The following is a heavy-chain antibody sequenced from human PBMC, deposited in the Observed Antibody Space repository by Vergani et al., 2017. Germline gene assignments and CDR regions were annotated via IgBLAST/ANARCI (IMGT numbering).Heavy chain of an antibody. CDR3: ASGRWLHRSGS. J-gene: IGHJ4*02. V-gene: IGHV4-34*01. CDR2: INHSGST. D-gene: IGHD5-24*01. Sequence: QVQLQQWGAGLLKPSETLSLTCAVYGGSFSGYYWSWIRQPPGKGLEWIGEINHSGSTNYNPSLKSRVTISVDTSKNQFSLKLSSVTAADTAVYYCASGRWLHRSGSWGQGTLGTVSS. CDR1: GGSFSGYY.